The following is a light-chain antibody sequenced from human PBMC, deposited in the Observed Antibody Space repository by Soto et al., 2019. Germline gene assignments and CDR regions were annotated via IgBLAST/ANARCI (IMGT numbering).Light chain of an antibody. V-gene: IGKV3-11*01. CDR2: GAS. CDR3: QQRSNWPRT. CDR1: QSVSSY. Sequence: EIVLTQSPATLSLSPGERATLSCRASQSVSSYLAWYQQKPGQAPRLLIFGASIRATGIPARFSGSGSGADFTLTISSLEPEDFAVYYCQQRSNWPRTFGQGTKVDIK. J-gene: IGKJ1*01.